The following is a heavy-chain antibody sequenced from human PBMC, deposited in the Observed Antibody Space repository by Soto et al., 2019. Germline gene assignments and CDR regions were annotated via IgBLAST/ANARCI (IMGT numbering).Heavy chain of an antibody. J-gene: IGHJ4*02. CDR1: GFTFSSYW. CDR2: MNQYGTEK. Sequence: EVQVVESGGGLVQPGGSLRLSCSTSGFTFSSYWLSWARQAPGKGLEWLANMNQYGTEKYYADSVKGRFTISRDNGKNSLYLQMNSLRAEDTAIYYCARDNPVPEGEQDYWGQGTLVTVSS. D-gene: IGHD2-2*01. V-gene: IGHV3-7*01. CDR3: ARDNPVPEGEQDY.